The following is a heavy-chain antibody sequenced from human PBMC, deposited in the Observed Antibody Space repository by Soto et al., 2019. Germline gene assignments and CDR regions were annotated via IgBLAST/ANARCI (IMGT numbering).Heavy chain of an antibody. V-gene: IGHV4-34*01. Sequence: PSETLCLTCAVYGGFLSESYWTWIRQPPGKGLEWIGEINHVGGTNYNPSLKSRVTMSVDTSQNQFSLRLISVTAADTAMYFCVRIRYQLPSSVLWLDPWGQGTPVTVSS. J-gene: IGHJ5*02. CDR3: VRIRYQLPSSVLWLDP. CDR1: GGFLSESY. CDR2: INHVGGT. D-gene: IGHD3-16*01.